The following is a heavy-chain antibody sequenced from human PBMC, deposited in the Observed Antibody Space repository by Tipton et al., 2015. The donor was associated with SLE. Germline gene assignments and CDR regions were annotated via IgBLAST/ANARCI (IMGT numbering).Heavy chain of an antibody. V-gene: IGHV4-59*11. Sequence: TLSLTCTVSDDSFTSPYWSWIRQPPGKGLEWFGCIYYRGNTAYNTSLKSRVTMSVDTSKKQVSLKLSSVTAADTAVYYCARDQEMASGENRFDPWGQGTLVTVSS. J-gene: IGHJ5*02. CDR2: IYYRGNT. CDR3: ARDQEMASGENRFDP. CDR1: DDSFTSPY. D-gene: IGHD5-24*01.